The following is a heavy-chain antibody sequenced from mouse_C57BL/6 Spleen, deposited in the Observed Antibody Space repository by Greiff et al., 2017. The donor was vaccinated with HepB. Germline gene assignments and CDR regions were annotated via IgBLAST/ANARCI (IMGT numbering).Heavy chain of an antibody. D-gene: IGHD2-4*01. V-gene: IGHV1-39*01. J-gene: IGHJ4*01. CDR1: GYSFTDYN. CDR2: INPNYGTT. CDR3: ARETSMITPYYAMDY. Sequence: EVQLQQSGPELVKPGASVKISCKASGYSFTDYNMNWVKQSYGKSLEWIGVINPNYGTTSYNQKFKGKATLTVDQSSSTAYMQLNSLTSEDSAVYYCARETSMITPYYAMDYWGQGTSVTVSS.